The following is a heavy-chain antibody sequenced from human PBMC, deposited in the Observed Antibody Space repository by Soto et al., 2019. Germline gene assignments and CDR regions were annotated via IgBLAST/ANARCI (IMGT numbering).Heavy chain of an antibody. CDR3: ARFRYCSGGSCFWFDP. J-gene: IGHJ5*02. V-gene: IGHV1-69*13. CDR2: IIPFFGTA. Sequence: SVKVSSKASGYTFTSYGISWVRQAPGQGLEWMGGIIPFFGTANYAQKFQGRVTITADESTSTAYMELSSLRSEDTAVYYCARFRYCSGGSCFWFDPWGQGTLVTVSS. CDR1: GYTFTSYG. D-gene: IGHD2-15*01.